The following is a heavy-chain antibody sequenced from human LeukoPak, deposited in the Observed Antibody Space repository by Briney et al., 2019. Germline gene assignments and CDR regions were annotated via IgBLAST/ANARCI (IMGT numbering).Heavy chain of an antibody. CDR3: ARDKVLYGRRRNYFDY. CDR1: GYTFTSYA. D-gene: IGHD4-17*01. J-gene: IGHJ4*02. V-gene: IGHV7-4-1*02. Sequence: ASVKVSCKASGYTFTSYAMNWVRQAPGQGLEWMGWINTNTGNPTYAQGFTGRFVFSLDTSVSTAYLQISSLKAEDTAVYYCARDKVLYGRRRNYFDYWGQGTLVTVSS. CDR2: INTNTGNP.